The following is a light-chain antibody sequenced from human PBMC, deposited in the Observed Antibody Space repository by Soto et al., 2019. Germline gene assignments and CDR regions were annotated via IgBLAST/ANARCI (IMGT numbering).Light chain of an antibody. CDR1: LGISNA. CDR3: QHFNSYPHA. J-gene: IGKJ2*01. V-gene: IGKV1-13*02. CDR2: DAS. Sequence: IQLTQSPSSLSASVGDRVTITCRASLGISNALVWYQQKPGKSPRLLIYDASSLETGVPSRFSGSGSGTDFTLTISTLQPEDFATYYCQHFNSYPHAFGQGTKVDI.